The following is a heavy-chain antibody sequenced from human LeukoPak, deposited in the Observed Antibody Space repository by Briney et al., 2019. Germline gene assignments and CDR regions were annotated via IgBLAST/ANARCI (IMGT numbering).Heavy chain of an antibody. D-gene: IGHD5-24*01. V-gene: IGHV1-46*01. CDR3: ARDNSVRDEAWWLNP. CDR1: GYTFTGYW. Sequence: ASVKVSCKAFGYTFTGYWMHWVRQAPGQGPEWMGVISPSGGSTIYAQKFKGRVTLTRDMSTSTDYLELSSLRSEDTAVYYCARDNSVRDEAWWLNPWGQGTLVTVSS. J-gene: IGHJ5*02. CDR2: ISPSGGST.